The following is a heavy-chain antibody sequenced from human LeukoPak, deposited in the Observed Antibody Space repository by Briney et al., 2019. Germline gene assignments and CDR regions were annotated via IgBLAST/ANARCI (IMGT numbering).Heavy chain of an antibody. V-gene: IGHV3-30*02. D-gene: IGHD3-10*01. CDR1: GFTFSSYW. CDR3: AKDGVPSPWFGRNYFDY. Sequence: GGSLRLSCAASGFTFSSYWMSWVRQAPGKGLEWVAFIRYDGSKKYYADSVKGRFTISRDNSKNTLYLQMNSLRAEDTAVYYCAKDGVPSPWFGRNYFDYWGQGTLVTVSS. CDR2: IRYDGSKK. J-gene: IGHJ4*02.